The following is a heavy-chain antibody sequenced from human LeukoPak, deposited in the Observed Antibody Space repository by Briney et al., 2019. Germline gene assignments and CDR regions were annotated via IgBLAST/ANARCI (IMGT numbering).Heavy chain of an antibody. CDR3: AREGTLIAAGGANWFAP. D-gene: IGHD6-13*01. J-gene: IGHJ5*02. V-gene: IGHV1-2*02. CDR2: INPKSGDT. CDR1: GYTFTDYY. Sequence: ASVRVSCKASGYTFTDYYIHWVRQAPGQGLEWMGWINPKSGDTNYAQKFQGRVTLTRDTTISTVYMELSRLRSDDTAVYYCAREGTLIAAGGANWFAPWGQGTLATVSS.